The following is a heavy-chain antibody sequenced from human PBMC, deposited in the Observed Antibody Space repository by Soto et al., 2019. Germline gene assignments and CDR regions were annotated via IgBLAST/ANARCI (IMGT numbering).Heavy chain of an antibody. CDR2: IYYSGST. Sequence: SETLSLTCTVSGGSISSSSYYWGWIRQPPGKGLEWIGSIYYSGSTYYNPSLKSRVTISVDTSKNHFSLKLSSVTAADTAVYYCATQEVGGSYVYTFDPWSQGTLVTVSS. D-gene: IGHD1-26*01. CDR1: GGSISSSSYY. J-gene: IGHJ5*02. V-gene: IGHV4-39*02. CDR3: ATQEVGGSYVYTFDP.